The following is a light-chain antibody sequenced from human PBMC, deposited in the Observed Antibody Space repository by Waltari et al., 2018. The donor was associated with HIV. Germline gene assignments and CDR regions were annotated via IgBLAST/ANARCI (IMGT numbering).Light chain of an antibody. V-gene: IGLV3-1*01. Sequence: SYELTQPPSVSVSPGQTASITCSGDKLGDKYACWYQQKPGQSPVLVIYNDNKRPSGIPERFSGSNSGNTATLTISGAQAMDEADYYCQAWDNSVVFGGGTKLTVL. CDR3: QAWDNSVV. CDR1: KLGDKY. CDR2: NDN. J-gene: IGLJ2*01.